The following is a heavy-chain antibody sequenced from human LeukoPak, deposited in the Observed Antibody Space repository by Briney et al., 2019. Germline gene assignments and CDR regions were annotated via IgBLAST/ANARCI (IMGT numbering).Heavy chain of an antibody. CDR1: GFSLRTSGMR. CDR2: IDWDDDK. J-gene: IGHJ4*02. D-gene: IGHD2-21*02. Sequence: SGPALVKPTQTLTLTCTFSGFSLRTSGMRVSWIRQPPEKALEWLARIDWDDDKFYSTSLKTRLTISKDTSKNQVVLTMTNMDPVDTATYYCARTPYCGGDCYVDYWGQGTLVTVSS. CDR3: ARTPYCGGDCYVDY. V-gene: IGHV2-70*04.